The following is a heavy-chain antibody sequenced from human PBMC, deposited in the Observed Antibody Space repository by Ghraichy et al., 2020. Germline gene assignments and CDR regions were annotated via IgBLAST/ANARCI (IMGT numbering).Heavy chain of an antibody. CDR1: ESVFGAYA. CDR3: AKGRFGELYCGMDV. J-gene: IGHJ6*02. D-gene: IGHD3-10*01. V-gene: IGHV3-23*01. CDR2: ISGSGGST. Sequence: GGSLRLSCAASESVFGAYAMSWVRLPPGKGLEWVSSISGSGGSTKYADSVTGRFTITRDNSKNTMYLYMNSLRAEDTAVYYCAKGRFGELYCGMDVWGQGTTVTVSS.